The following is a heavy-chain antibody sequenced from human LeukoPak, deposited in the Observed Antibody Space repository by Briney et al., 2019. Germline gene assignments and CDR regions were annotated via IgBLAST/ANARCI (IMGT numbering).Heavy chain of an antibody. D-gene: IGHD6-19*01. V-gene: IGHV3-33*01. CDR3: ARDRVEQWLRVTSAFDI. J-gene: IGHJ3*02. Sequence: GGSLRLPCAASGFTFSSYGMHWVRQAPGKGLEWVAVIWYDGSNKYYADSVKGRFTNSRDNSKNTLYLQMNSLRAEDTAVYYCARDRVEQWLRVTSAFDIWGQGTMVTVSS. CDR1: GFTFSSYG. CDR2: IWYDGSNK.